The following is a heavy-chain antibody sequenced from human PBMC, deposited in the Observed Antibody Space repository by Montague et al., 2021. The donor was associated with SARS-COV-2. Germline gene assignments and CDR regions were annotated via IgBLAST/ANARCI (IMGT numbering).Heavy chain of an antibody. CDR1: GFTVSSNY. V-gene: IGHV3-53*04. D-gene: IGHD6-13*01. CDR3: ARGLRIAAAGTGSGYYYGMDV. CDR2: IYSGGST. J-gene: IGHJ6*02. Sequence: SLRLSCAASGFTVSSNYMSWVRQAPGKGLEWVSVIYSGGSTYYADSVKGRFTISRHNSKNTLYLQMNSLRAEDTAVYYCARGLRIAAAGTGSGYYYGMDVWGQGTPVTVSS.